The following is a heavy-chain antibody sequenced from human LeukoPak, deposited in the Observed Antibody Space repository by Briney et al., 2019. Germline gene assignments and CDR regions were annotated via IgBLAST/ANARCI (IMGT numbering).Heavy chain of an antibody. J-gene: IGHJ4*02. CDR2: IYWNSGGR. V-gene: IGHV3-9*02. D-gene: IGHD2-15*01. CDR3: TKDISAGGLDY. Sequence: GGSLRLSCAASGFTSNVHAMHWVRPIPGGGLEWVSGIYWNSGGRGYADSVKGRLKIYRDNAKNSLYLQMNSQRSEETALYYCTKDISAGGLDYWGQGTLVTVSS. CDR1: GFTSNVHA.